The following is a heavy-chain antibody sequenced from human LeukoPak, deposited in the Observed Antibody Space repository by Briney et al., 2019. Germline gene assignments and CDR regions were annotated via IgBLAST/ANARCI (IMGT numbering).Heavy chain of an antibody. Sequence: SETLSLTCAVYGGSFSGYYWSWLRQPPGKGLEWIGEINHGGSTNYNPSLKSRVTISVDTSQKQFSLRLSSVTAADTAVYYCARGRYVTTRGGAAAGFLDYWGQGTLVTVST. CDR1: GGSFSGYY. V-gene: IGHV4-34*01. CDR2: INHGGST. J-gene: IGHJ4*02. D-gene: IGHD6-13*01. CDR3: ARGRYVTTRGGAAAGFLDY.